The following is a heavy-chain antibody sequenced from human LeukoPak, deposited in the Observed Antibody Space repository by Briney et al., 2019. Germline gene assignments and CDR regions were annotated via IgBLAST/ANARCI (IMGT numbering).Heavy chain of an antibody. CDR3: ARGDILTGYYWVY. CDR2: VDPSDSYT. Sequence: GESLRISCKGSGYSFTSYWISWVRQTPGKGLEWMGRVDPSDSYTNYSPSFQGHVTISADKSISTAYLRWNSLKASDTAMYYRARGDILTGYYWVYWGQGTLVTVSS. D-gene: IGHD3-9*01. CDR1: GYSFTSYW. V-gene: IGHV5-10-1*01. J-gene: IGHJ4*02.